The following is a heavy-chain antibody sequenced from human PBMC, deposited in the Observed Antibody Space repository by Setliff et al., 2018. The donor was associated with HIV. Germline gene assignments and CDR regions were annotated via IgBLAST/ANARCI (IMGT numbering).Heavy chain of an antibody. CDR1: GGSISSSDYY. J-gene: IGHJ4*02. CDR2: INHRGST. CDR3: ARPYSSSWYPGYYYFDY. V-gene: IGHV4-39*01. Sequence: SETLSLTCTVSGGSISSSDYYWTWIRQSPGKGLEWIGEINHRGSTYYKPSLKSRVTISVDTSKNQFSLRLSSVAAGDTAVYYCARPYSSSWYPGYYYFDYWGQGTLVTVSS. D-gene: IGHD6-13*01.